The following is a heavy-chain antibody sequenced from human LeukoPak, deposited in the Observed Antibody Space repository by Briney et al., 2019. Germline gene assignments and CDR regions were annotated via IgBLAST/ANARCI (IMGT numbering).Heavy chain of an antibody. CDR2: IYTSGST. V-gene: IGHV4-4*09. Sequence: PSETLSLTCTVSSGSISSYYWSWIRQPPGKGLEWIGYIYTSGSTNYNPSLKSRVTISVDTSKNQFSLKLSSVTAADTAVYYCARFGIASDRWFDPWGQGTLVTVSS. CDR3: ARFGIASDRWFDP. J-gene: IGHJ5*02. CDR1: SGSISSYY. D-gene: IGHD6-13*01.